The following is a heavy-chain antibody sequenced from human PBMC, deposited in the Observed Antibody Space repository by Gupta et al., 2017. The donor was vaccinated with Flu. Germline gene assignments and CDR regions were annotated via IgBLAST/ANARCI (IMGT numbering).Heavy chain of an antibody. CDR3: ARNRYGGKPKGYFDY. CDR1: GGSISSGGYY. Sequence: QVQLQESGPGLVKPSQTLSLTCTVSGGSISSGGYYWSWIRQHPGKGLEWIGYIYYSGSTYYNPSLKSRVTISVDTSKNQFSLKLSSVTAADTAVYYCARNRYGGKPKGYFDYWGQGTLVTVSS. V-gene: IGHV4-31*03. D-gene: IGHD4-23*01. CDR2: IYYSGST. J-gene: IGHJ4*02.